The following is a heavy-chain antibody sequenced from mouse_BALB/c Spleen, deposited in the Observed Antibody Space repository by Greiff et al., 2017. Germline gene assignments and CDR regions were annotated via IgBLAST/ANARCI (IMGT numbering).Heavy chain of an antibody. CDR1: GFTFSSYG. CDR2: ISSGGSYT. Sequence: DVMLVESGGDLVKPGGSLKLSCAASGFTFSSYGMSWVRQTPDKRLEWVATISSGGSYTYYPDSVKGRFTISRDNAKNTLYLQMSSLKSEDTAMYYCARQGGPITTVVEVFDYWGQGTTLTVSS. J-gene: IGHJ2*01. D-gene: IGHD1-1*01. V-gene: IGHV5-6*02. CDR3: ARQGGPITTVVEVFDY.